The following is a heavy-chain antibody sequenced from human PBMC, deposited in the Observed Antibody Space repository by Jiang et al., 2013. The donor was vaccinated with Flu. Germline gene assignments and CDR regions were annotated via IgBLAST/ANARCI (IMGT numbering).Heavy chain of an antibody. J-gene: IGHJ4*02. D-gene: IGHD3-10*01. Sequence: SGAEVKKPGASVKVSCKVSGYTLTELSMHWVRQAPGKGLEWMGGFDPEDGETIYAQKFQGRVTMTEDTSTDTAYMELSSLRSEDTAVYYCATGTMVRGVITTFFDYWGQGTLVTASS. CDR3: ATGTMVRGVITTFFDY. V-gene: IGHV1-24*01. CDR1: GYTLTELS. CDR2: FDPEDGET.